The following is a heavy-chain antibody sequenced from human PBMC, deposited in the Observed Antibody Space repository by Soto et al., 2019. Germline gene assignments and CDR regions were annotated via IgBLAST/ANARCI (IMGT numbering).Heavy chain of an antibody. Sequence: SETLSLTCTVSGGSISSSSYYWGWIRQPPGKGLEWIGSIYYSGSTYYNPSLKSRVTISVDTSKNQFSLKLSSVTAADTAVYYCARMYYYDSSGYSRWGQGTLVTVSS. CDR1: GGSISSSSYY. CDR2: IYYSGST. J-gene: IGHJ4*02. CDR3: ARMYYYDSSGYSR. D-gene: IGHD3-22*01. V-gene: IGHV4-39*01.